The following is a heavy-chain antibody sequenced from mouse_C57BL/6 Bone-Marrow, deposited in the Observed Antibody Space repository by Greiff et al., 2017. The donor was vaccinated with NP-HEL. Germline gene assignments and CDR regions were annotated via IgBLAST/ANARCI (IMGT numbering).Heavy chain of an antibody. CDR2: IHPNSGST. Sequence: VQLQQPGAELVKPGASVKLSCKASGYTFTSYWMHWVKQRPGQGLEWIGMIHPNSGSTNYNEKFKSKATLTVDKSSSTAYMQLGSLTSEDSAVYYCARGGYGNFYAMDYWGQGTSVTVSS. D-gene: IGHD2-1*01. V-gene: IGHV1-64*01. CDR3: ARGGYGNFYAMDY. CDR1: GYTFTSYW. J-gene: IGHJ4*01.